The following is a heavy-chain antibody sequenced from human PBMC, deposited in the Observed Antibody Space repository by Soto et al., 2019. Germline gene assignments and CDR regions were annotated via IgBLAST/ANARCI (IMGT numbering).Heavy chain of an antibody. CDR2: IYYSGST. CDR3: ASINVGLVIDY. V-gene: IGHV4-59*01. Sequence: SETLSLTCTVSGGSISSYYWSWIRQPPGKGLEWIGYIYYSGSTNYNPSLKSRVTISVDTSKNQFSLKLSSVTAADTAVYYCASINVGLVIDYWGQGTLVTVSS. J-gene: IGHJ4*02. D-gene: IGHD3-9*01. CDR1: GGSISSYY.